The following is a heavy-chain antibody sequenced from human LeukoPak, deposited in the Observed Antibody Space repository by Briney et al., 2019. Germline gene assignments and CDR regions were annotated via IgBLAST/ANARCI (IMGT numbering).Heavy chain of an antibody. V-gene: IGHV3-30*02. CDR1: GFSFSRYV. D-gene: IGHD6-13*01. CDR3: AREESSLVLGGLGY. Sequence: GGSVRLSCAASGFSFSRYVIHWVRQAPGKGLEWVTFIQTDGNTKYYANSVRGRFTITRDNSKNTVSLQMNSLRAEDAGIYYCAREESSLVLGGLGYWGQGTLVSVSS. CDR2: IQTDGNTK. J-gene: IGHJ4*02.